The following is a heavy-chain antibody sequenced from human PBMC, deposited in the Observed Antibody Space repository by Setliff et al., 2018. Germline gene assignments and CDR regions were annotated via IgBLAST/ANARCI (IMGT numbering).Heavy chain of an antibody. D-gene: IGHD2-8*01. Sequence: ASVKVSCKASGYTFSSSGITWVRQAPGQGLEWMGWISAYSGNTNYAQKFQGRVTMTTDSSTSTAYMELRSLTSDDTAVYYCSRLVRYCTTTACQRASGAEVWGQVTVVTVSS. J-gene: IGHJ4*02. CDR1: GYTFSSSG. CDR2: ISAYSGNT. V-gene: IGHV1-18*01. CDR3: SRLVRYCTTTACQRASGAEV.